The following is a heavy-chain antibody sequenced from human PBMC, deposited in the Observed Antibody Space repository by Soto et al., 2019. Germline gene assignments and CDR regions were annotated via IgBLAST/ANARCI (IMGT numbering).Heavy chain of an antibody. J-gene: IGHJ4*02. CDR2: IKSETNGGTA. Sequence: EVQLVESGGGLVKTGGSLRLSCAASGFTFSNAWMTWVRQAPGKGLECVGRIKSETNGGTADYGAPVKGRFSISRDDSRNTLFLQIDSLKTEDTAVYYCTAELAGTKPGSWGQGTLVTVSS. D-gene: IGHD1-1*01. CDR1: GFTFSNAW. V-gene: IGHV3-15*01. CDR3: TAELAGTKPGS.